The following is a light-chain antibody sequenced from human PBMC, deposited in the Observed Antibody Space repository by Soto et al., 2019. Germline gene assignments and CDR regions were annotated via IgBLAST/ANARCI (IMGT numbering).Light chain of an antibody. CDR3: SSVTSSNTWV. CDR1: SSDVGRYNY. V-gene: IGLV2-14*01. CDR2: EVT. Sequence: QSALTQPASVSGSPGQSITISCTGTSSDVGRYNYVSWYQQHPGKAPKLMIFEVTNRPSGVSDRFSGSKSANAASLTISCLQAEDEADDYCSSVTSSNTWVFGGGTKLTVL. J-gene: IGLJ3*02.